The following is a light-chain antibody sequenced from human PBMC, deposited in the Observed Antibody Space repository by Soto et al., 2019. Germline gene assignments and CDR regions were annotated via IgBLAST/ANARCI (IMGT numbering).Light chain of an antibody. CDR1: QSVSSSY. CDR2: GAS. J-gene: IGKJ4*01. Sequence: EIVLTQSPGTLSLSPGERATLSCRASQSVSSSYLAWYQQKPGQAPRLLIYGASSRATGIPARFSGSGSGTDFTLTISTLEPEDFAVYYCQQHINRLSFGGGTKVDIK. V-gene: IGKV3D-20*02. CDR3: QQHINRLS.